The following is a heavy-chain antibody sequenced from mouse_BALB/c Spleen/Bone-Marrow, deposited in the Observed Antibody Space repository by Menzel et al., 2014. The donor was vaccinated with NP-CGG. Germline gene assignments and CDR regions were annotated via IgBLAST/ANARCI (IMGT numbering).Heavy chain of an antibody. CDR3: AREATYYAYFDY. CDR2: INPTGGYT. CDR1: GYTFTSNT. V-gene: IGHV1-4*02. J-gene: IGHJ2*01. Sequence: QVQLQQPAAELARPGASVKMSCKASGYTFTSNTIQWVKQRPGRGLEWIGYINPTGGYTDYNQKFKDKTTLTADKSSSTAYMQLSSLTSEDSAVYYCAREATYYAYFDYWGQGTILTVSS. D-gene: IGHD1-1*01.